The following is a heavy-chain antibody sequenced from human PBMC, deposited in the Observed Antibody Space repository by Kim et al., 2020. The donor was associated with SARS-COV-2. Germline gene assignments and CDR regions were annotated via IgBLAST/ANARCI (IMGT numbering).Heavy chain of an antibody. V-gene: IGHV4-59*08. Sequence: SETLSLTCTVSGGSISSYYWSWIRQPPGKGLEWIGYIYYSGSTNYNPSLKSRVTISVDTSKNQFSLKLSSVTAADTAVYYCARCERAAAGLQPFDPWGQGTLVTVSS. J-gene: IGHJ5*02. CDR1: GGSISSYY. D-gene: IGHD6-13*01. CDR2: IYYSGST. CDR3: ARCERAAAGLQPFDP.